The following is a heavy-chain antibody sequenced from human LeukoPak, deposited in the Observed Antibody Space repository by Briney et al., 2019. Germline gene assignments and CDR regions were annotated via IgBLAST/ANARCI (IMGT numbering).Heavy chain of an antibody. J-gene: IGHJ6*02. V-gene: IGHV3-23*01. Sequence: GGSLRLSCAASGFTFSSYAMSWVRQAPGKGLEWVSAISGSGGSTYYADSVKGRFTISRDNSKNTLYLQMNSLRAEDTAVDYXXXXXXXXXXXXXXGYYYYGMDVWGQGTTVTVSS. CDR1: GFTFSSYA. CDR2: ISGSGGST. CDR3: XXXXXXXXXXXXXGYYYYGMDV.